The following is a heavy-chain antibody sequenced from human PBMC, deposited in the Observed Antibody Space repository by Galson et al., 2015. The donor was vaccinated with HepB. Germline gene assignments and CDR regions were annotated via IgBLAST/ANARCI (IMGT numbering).Heavy chain of an antibody. CDR2: VYWDDDK. V-gene: IGHV2-5*02. D-gene: IGHD5-18*01. J-gene: IGHJ4*02. Sequence: PALVKPTQTLTLTCTFSGFSLSTSGVGVGWIRQPPGKALEWLALVYWDDDKRYSPSLKSRLTITKDTSKNQVVLTMTNMDPVDTATYYCAHGDTAMARGIYYFDYWGQGTLVTVSS. CDR1: GFSLSTSGVG. CDR3: AHGDTAMARGIYYFDY.